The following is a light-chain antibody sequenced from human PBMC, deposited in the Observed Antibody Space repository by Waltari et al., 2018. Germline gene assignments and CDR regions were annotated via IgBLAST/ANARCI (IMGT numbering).Light chain of an antibody. Sequence: IMLTQSPGTLSLSPGERATLSCRASQSISRYFAWYQQKPGQAPRLLIYGASTRATGIRDRLSGSGSGTDFSLTISGREPEDAAVYYCQHHFRLPATFGQGTKVEIK. V-gene: IGKV3-20*01. CDR2: GAS. CDR1: QSISRY. J-gene: IGKJ1*01. CDR3: QHHFRLPAT.